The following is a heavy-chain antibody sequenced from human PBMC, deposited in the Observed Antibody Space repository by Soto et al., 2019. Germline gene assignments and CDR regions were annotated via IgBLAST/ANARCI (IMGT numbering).Heavy chain of an antibody. CDR2: ISYDGSNK. D-gene: IGHD2-2*01. Sequence: GGSLRLSCAASGFTFSSYGMHWVRQAPGKGLEWVAVISYDGSNKYYADSVKGRFTISRDNSKNTLYLQMNSLRAEDTAVYYCAKEKGRVVPAAMKEVGAFDIWGQGTMVTVSS. CDR3: AKEKGRVVPAAMKEVGAFDI. V-gene: IGHV3-30*18. CDR1: GFTFSSYG. J-gene: IGHJ3*02.